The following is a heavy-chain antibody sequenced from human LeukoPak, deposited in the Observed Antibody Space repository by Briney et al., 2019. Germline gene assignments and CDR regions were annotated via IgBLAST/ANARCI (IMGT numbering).Heavy chain of an antibody. CDR1: GGIFSSYA. V-gene: IGHV1-69*06. Sequence: SVKVSCKASGGIFSSYAISWVRQAPGQGLEWMGGIIPIFGTANYAQKFQGRVTITADKSTSTAYMELSSLRSEDTAVYYCARESNHYDILTGYYTPLDYWGQGTLVTVSS. CDR2: IIPIFGTA. J-gene: IGHJ4*02. D-gene: IGHD3-9*01. CDR3: ARESNHYDILTGYYTPLDY.